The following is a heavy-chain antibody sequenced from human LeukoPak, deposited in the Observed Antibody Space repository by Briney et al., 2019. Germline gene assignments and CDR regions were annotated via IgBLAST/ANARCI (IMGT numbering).Heavy chain of an antibody. J-gene: IGHJ5*02. Sequence: GASVNVSCKASGYTFTGYYMHWVRQAPGQGLEWMGWINPNSGGTNYAQKFQGRVTMIRDTSITTAYMELSRLRSDDTAVYYCARVVAGNWFDPWGQGTLVTVSS. CDR3: ARVVAGNWFDP. D-gene: IGHD6-19*01. CDR1: GYTFTGYY. CDR2: INPNSGGT. V-gene: IGHV1-2*02.